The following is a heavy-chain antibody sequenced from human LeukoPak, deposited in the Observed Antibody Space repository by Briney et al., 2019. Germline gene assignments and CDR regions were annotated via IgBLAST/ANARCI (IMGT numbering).Heavy chain of an antibody. CDR3: ATARGYYDSSGYPH. CDR1: GYTFTSYD. Sequence: ASVKVSCKASGYTFTSYDINWVRQATGQRLEWMGWMNPNSGNTGYAQKFQGRVTMTRNTSISTAYMELSSLRSEDTAVYYCATARGYYDSSGYPHWGQGTLVTVSS. D-gene: IGHD3-22*01. J-gene: IGHJ4*02. V-gene: IGHV1-8*01. CDR2: MNPNSGNT.